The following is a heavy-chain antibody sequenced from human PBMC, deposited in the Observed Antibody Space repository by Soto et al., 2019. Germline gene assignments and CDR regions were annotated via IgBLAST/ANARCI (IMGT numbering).Heavy chain of an antibody. D-gene: IGHD5-12*01. V-gene: IGHV3-48*01. CDR3: ARGYSGYDDYYYYYMDV. CDR1: GFTFSSYS. CDR2: ISSSSSTI. J-gene: IGHJ6*03. Sequence: EVQLVESGGGLVQPGGSLRLSCAASGFTFSSYSMNWVRQAPGKGLEWVSYISSSSSTIYYADSVKGRFTISRDNAKNSLYLQMTSLRAEDTAVYYCARGYSGYDDYYYYYMDVWGKGTTVTVSS.